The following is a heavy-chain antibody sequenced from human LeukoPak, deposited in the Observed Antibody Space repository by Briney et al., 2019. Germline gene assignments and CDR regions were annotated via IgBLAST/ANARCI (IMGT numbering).Heavy chain of an antibody. D-gene: IGHD6-13*01. CDR2: IYYSGST. CDR3: ARSSGSSSWYRNWFDP. CDR1: GGSISSGGYY. V-gene: IGHV4-31*03. J-gene: IGHJ5*02. Sequence: SQTLSPTCTVSGGSISSGGYYWSWIRQHPGKGLEWIGYIYYSGSTYYNPSLKSRVTISVDTSKNQFSLKLSSVTAADTAVYYCARSSGSSSWYRNWFDPWGQGTLVTVSS.